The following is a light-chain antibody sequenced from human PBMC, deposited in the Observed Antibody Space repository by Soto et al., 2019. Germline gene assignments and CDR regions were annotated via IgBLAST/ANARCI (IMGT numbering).Light chain of an antibody. Sequence: EIVMTQSPATLSVSPGERATLSCRASQSVSINLAWYQQKPGQAPRLLIYGASTRATGIPARFSGSGSGKEFTLTISSLQAEDFAVYYCQQYNNWYGTFGQGTKVEIK. CDR2: GAS. CDR3: QQYNNWYGT. J-gene: IGKJ1*01. CDR1: QSVSIN. V-gene: IGKV3-15*01.